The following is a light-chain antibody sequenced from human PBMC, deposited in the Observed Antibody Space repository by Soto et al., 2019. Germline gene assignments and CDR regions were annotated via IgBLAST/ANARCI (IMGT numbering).Light chain of an antibody. Sequence: QSALTQPASVSGSPGQSITISCTGTSSDVGGYNYVSWYQQHPGKAPKLMIYEVSNRPSGVSNRFSGFKSGNTASLTISGLQAEDEADYYCSSYTSSSLVFGGGTKLTVL. V-gene: IGLV2-14*01. CDR3: SSYTSSSLV. CDR1: SSDVGGYNY. CDR2: EVS. J-gene: IGLJ3*02.